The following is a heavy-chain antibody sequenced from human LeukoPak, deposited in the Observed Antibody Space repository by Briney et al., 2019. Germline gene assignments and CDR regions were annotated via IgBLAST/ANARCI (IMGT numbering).Heavy chain of an antibody. CDR3: ARLIAVAAAPDY. V-gene: IGHV3-66*01. D-gene: IGHD6-19*01. CDR1: GFTFSSYA. Sequence: QTGGSLRLSCAASGFTFSSYAMSWVRQAPGKGLEWVSVIYSGGSTYYADSVKGRFTISRDNSKNTLYLQMNSLRAEDTAVYYCARLIAVAAAPDYWGQGTLVTVSS. CDR2: IYSGGST. J-gene: IGHJ4*02.